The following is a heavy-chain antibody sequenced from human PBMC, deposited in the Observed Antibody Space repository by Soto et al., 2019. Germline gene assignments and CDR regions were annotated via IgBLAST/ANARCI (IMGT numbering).Heavy chain of an antibody. CDR3: ARTSNNHLSSLFDY. D-gene: IGHD1-20*01. CDR2: IYYSGRS. J-gene: IGHJ4*02. CDR1: GGSVSSGDYY. V-gene: IGHV4-30-4*01. Sequence: SETLSLTCTVSGGSVSSGDYYWSWIRQPPGKGLEWIGYIYYSGRSFYNPSLKSRVILSVDTSKNQFSLKLSAMTAADTAVYYSARTSNNHLSSLFDYWGPGSLVTVSS.